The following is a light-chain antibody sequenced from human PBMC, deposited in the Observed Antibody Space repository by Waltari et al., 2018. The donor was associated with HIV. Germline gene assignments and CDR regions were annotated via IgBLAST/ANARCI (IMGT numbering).Light chain of an antibody. CDR2: EVS. Sequence: QSALTQPPSASGSPGQSLTISCTGTIGDVGGYDYVSWYQQHPDKAPKLLIYEVSQRPSGVPARFSGSKSGNTASLTVSGLQAEDEADYHCMSYTGHNRWVFGGGTKLTVL. CDR3: MSYTGHNRWV. J-gene: IGLJ3*02. V-gene: IGLV2-8*01. CDR1: IGDVGGYDY.